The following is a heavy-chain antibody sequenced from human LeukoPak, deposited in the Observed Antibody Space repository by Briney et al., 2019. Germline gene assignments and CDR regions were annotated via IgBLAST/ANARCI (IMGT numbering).Heavy chain of an antibody. CDR2: ISAYNGNT. Sequence: ASVKVSCKASGYTFTSYGISWVRQAPGQGLEWMGWISAYNGNTNYAQKLQGRVTMTTDTSTSTAYMELRSLRSDDTAVYYCARDRHLGYCSGGSFPNNWFDPWGQGTLVTVSS. D-gene: IGHD2-15*01. J-gene: IGHJ5*02. CDR1: GYTFTSYG. V-gene: IGHV1-18*01. CDR3: ARDRHLGYCSGGSFPNNWFDP.